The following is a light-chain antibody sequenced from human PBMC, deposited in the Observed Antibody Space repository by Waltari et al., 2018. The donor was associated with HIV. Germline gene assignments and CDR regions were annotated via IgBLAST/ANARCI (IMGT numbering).Light chain of an antibody. V-gene: IGLV2-14*02. J-gene: IGLJ2*01. Sequence: QSALTQPGSVSGSPGQSITISCTGTSNDIGNYTLVSWYQQHPGKAPKLMIYEVTNRPSGVPDRFSGSKSGNTASLTISDLRTEDETNYYCASFTKDFTVVFGGGTKVTVL. CDR3: ASFTKDFTVV. CDR1: SNDIGNYTL. CDR2: EVT.